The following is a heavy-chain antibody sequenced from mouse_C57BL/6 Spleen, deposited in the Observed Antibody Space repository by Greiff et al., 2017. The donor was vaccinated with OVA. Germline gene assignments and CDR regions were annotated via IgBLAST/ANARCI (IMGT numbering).Heavy chain of an antibody. Sequence: EVKLMESGGGLVQPGGSLSLSCAASGFTFTDYYMSWVRQPPGKALEWLGFIRNKANGYTTEYSASVKGRFTISRDNSQSILYLQMNALRAEDSATYYCARYEGSSYDWYFDVWGTGTTVTVSS. V-gene: IGHV7-3*01. CDR3: ARYEGSSYDWYFDV. D-gene: IGHD1-1*01. CDR1: GFTFTDYY. CDR2: IRNKANGYTT. J-gene: IGHJ1*03.